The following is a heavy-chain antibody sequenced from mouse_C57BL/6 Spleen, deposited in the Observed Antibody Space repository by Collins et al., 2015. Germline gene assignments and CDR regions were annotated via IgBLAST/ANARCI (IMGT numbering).Heavy chain of an antibody. D-gene: IGHD2-1*01. Sequence: EVKLVESGGGLVQPGGSLKLSCAASGFTFSDYYMYWVRQTPEKRLEWAAYISNGGGSTYYPDTVKGRFTISRDNAKNTLYLQMSRLKSEDTAMYYCARRGDYYGNHEGFAYWGQGTLVTVSA. CDR1: GFTFSDYY. CDR3: ARRGDYYGNHEGFAY. J-gene: IGHJ3*01. V-gene: IGHV5-12*01. CDR2: ISNGGGST.